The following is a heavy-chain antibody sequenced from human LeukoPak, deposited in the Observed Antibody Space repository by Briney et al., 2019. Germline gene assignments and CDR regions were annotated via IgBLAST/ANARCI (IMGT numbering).Heavy chain of an antibody. Sequence: SETLSLTCTVSGVSISGYYWSWIRQPPGKGLEWIGYIFYSGSTNYNPSPKSRVTISVETSKNQFSLMQISVTAADKAVYYCARGEWDLLFDYWGQGTLVTVSS. J-gene: IGHJ4*02. V-gene: IGHV4-59*01. CDR1: GVSISGYY. D-gene: IGHD1-26*01. CDR2: IFYSGST. CDR3: ARGEWDLLFDY.